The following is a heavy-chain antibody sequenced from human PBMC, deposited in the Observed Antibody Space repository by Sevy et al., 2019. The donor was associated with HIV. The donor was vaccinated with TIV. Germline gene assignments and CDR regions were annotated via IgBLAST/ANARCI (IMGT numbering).Heavy chain of an antibody. V-gene: IGHV1-18*01. CDR1: GYSFTNYG. CDR2: ISGYNGYT. Sequence: ASVKVSCKASGYSFTNYGIGWVRQAPGQGLEWMGWISGYNGYTNYAQNLQGRVTMTTDTSTSTAYMELRSLRSDDTVTYYCAEEGKNIRSWFDPWGQGTLVTVSS. CDR3: AEEGKNIRSWFDP. J-gene: IGHJ5*02. D-gene: IGHD3-3*02.